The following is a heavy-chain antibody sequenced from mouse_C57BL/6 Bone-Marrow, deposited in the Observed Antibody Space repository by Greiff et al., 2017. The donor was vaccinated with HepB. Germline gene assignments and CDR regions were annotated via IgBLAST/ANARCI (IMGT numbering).Heavy chain of an antibody. CDR1: GYTFTSYG. D-gene: IGHD2-3*01. CDR3: ARLEGNGYYEEYFDV. CDR2: IYPRSGNT. Sequence: VQLVESGAELARPGASVKLSCKASGYTFTSYGISWVKQRTGQGLEWIGEIYPRSGNTYYNEKFKGKATLTADKSSSTAYMELRSLTSEDSAVYFCARLEGNGYYEEYFDVWGTGTTVTVSS. J-gene: IGHJ1*03. V-gene: IGHV1-81*01.